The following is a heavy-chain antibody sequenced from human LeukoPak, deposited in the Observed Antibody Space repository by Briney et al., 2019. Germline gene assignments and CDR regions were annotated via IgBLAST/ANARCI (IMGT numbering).Heavy chain of an antibody. V-gene: IGHV1-69*13. CDR1: GGTFSSYA. D-gene: IGHD4/OR15-4a*01. CDR2: IIPIFGTA. CDR3: ARDLGAGHGVPFDY. Sequence: GASVKVSCKASGGTFSSYAISWVRQAPGQGLEWMGGIIPIFGTANYAQKFQGRVTITADESTSTAYMELSSLRSEDTAVYCCARDLGAGHGVPFDYWGQGTLVTVSS. J-gene: IGHJ4*02.